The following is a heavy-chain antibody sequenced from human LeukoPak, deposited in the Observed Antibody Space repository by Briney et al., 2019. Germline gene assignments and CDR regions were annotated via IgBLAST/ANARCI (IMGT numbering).Heavy chain of an antibody. V-gene: IGHV1-8*01. Sequence: ASVKVSCKASGYTFTSYDINWVRQATGQGLEWMGWMNPNSGNTGYAQKFQGRVTMTRNTSISTAYMELSSLRSEDTAVYFCARDRFGEFPADYWGQGTLVTVSS. D-gene: IGHD3-10*01. CDR1: GYTFTSYD. J-gene: IGHJ4*02. CDR3: ARDRFGEFPADY. CDR2: MNPNSGNT.